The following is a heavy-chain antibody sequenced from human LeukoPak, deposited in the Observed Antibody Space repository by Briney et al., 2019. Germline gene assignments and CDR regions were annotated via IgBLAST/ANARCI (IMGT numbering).Heavy chain of an antibody. D-gene: IGHD3-10*01. CDR2: IYSGGST. V-gene: IGHV3-66*01. Sequence: SGGSLRLSCAASGFTVSSNYMSWVRQAPGKGLEWVSVIYSGGSTYYADSVKGRFTISRDNSKNTLYLQMNSLRAEDTAVYYCATVGDYDYGSSSHFDNWGQGTLVTVSS. CDR3: ATVGDYDYGSSSHFDN. J-gene: IGHJ4*02. CDR1: GFTVSSNY.